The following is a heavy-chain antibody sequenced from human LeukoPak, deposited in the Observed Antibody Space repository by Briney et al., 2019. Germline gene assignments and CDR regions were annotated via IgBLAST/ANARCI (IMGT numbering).Heavy chain of an antibody. V-gene: IGHV3-66*01. CDR3: ARESRGSSSSGFDY. Sequence: GGSLRLSCAASGFAVSNNYMSWVRQAPGKGLEWVSVLYSDGTTYYVDSVKGRFTISRDNAKNSLYLQMNSLRAEDTAVYYCARESRGSSSSGFDYWGQGTLVTVSS. CDR2: LYSDGTT. D-gene: IGHD2-2*01. CDR1: GFAVSNNY. J-gene: IGHJ4*02.